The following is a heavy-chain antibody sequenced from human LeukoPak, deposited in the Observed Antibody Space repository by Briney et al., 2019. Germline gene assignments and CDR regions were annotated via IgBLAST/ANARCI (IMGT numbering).Heavy chain of an antibody. CDR3: AREDFWSGYSAH. J-gene: IGHJ4*02. V-gene: IGHV3-74*01. Sequence: GGSLRLSCAASGFIFSNYAMSWVRQAPGKGLVWVSRINSDGSSTSYADSVKGRFTISRDNAKNTLYLQMNSLRAEDTAVYYCAREDFWSGYSAHWGQGTLVTVSS. CDR1: GFIFSNYA. D-gene: IGHD3-3*01. CDR2: INSDGSST.